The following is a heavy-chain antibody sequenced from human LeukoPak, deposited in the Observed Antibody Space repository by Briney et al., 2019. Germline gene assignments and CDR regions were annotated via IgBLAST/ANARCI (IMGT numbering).Heavy chain of an antibody. D-gene: IGHD3-22*01. Sequence: GGSLRLSCAASGFTFSSYDIHWVRQAPGKGLEWVAVISYDGGNKYYADSVKGRFTISRDNAKNSLYLQMNSLRAEDTAVYYCARAYDSSGPDYWGQGTLVTVSS. CDR2: ISYDGGNK. J-gene: IGHJ4*02. CDR1: GFTFSSYD. CDR3: ARAYDSSGPDY. V-gene: IGHV3-30*03.